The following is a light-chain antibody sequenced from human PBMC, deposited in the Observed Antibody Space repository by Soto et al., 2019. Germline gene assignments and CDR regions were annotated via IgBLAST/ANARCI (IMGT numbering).Light chain of an antibody. V-gene: IGLV4-69*01. CDR2: VNRDGSH. Sequence: QLVLTQSPSASASLGASVKLTCTLSSGHNSYAIAWHQQQPEKGPRYLMKVNRDGSHTKGDGIPDRFSGSSSGAERYLTISSLQSEDEADYYCQTWGTGIRVFGGGTKVTVL. CDR1: SGHNSYA. J-gene: IGLJ3*02. CDR3: QTWGTGIRV.